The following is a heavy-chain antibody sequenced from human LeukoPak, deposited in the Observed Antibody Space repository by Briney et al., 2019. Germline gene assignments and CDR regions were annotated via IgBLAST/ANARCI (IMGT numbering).Heavy chain of an antibody. J-gene: IGHJ4*02. D-gene: IGHD6-19*01. V-gene: IGHV3-23*01. CDR3: AKTPLAVAPGDFFDY. Sequence: GRSLRLSCAASGFTFSSYAMHWVRQAPGKGLEWVSAISGSGGSTYYADSVKGRFTISRNNSKNTLCLQMNSLRADDTAVYYCAKTPLAVAPGDFFDYWGQGTLVTVSS. CDR2: ISGSGGST. CDR1: GFTFSSYA.